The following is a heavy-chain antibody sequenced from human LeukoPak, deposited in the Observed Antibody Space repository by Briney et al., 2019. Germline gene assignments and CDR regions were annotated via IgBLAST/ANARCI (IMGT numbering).Heavy chain of an antibody. CDR1: GCTFTSYA. CDR3: ARVRLVVAATSVSYYGMDV. D-gene: IGHD2-15*01. CDR2: INAGNGNT. V-gene: IGHV1-3*01. Sequence: GASVRVSCKASGCTFTSYAMHWVRQAPGQRLEWMGWINAGNGNTKYSQKFQGRVTITRDTSASTAYMELSSLRSEDTAVYYCARVRLVVAATSVSYYGMDVWGKGTTVTVSS. J-gene: IGHJ6*04.